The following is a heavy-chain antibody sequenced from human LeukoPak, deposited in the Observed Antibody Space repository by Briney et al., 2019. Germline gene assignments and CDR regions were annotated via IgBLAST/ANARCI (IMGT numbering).Heavy chain of an antibody. CDR1: GFTFTSYS. Sequence: GGSLRLSCAASGFTFTSYSMNWVRQAPGKGLEWVSSISTSSSYIYYAASMSGRFTVSRDSAKNSLYLQLNSLRAEDTAVYYCASASVVVTATPGSLLYWGQGTLGTVSS. V-gene: IGHV3-21*01. J-gene: IGHJ4*02. CDR2: ISTSSSYI. D-gene: IGHD2-21*02. CDR3: ASASVVVTATPGSLLY.